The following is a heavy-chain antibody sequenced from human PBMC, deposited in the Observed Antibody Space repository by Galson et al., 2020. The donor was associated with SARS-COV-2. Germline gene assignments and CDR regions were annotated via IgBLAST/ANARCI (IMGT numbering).Heavy chain of an antibody. Sequence: ASVKVSCKASGYTFTSYAMHWVRQAPGQRLEWIGWINAGNGNTKYSQKFQGRVTITRDTSASTAYMELSSLRSEDTAVYYCASGYYYDSSDYYRHYYFDYWGQGTLVTVSS. CDR2: INAGNGNT. D-gene: IGHD3-22*01. CDR1: GYTFTSYA. V-gene: IGHV1-3*01. J-gene: IGHJ4*02. CDR3: ASGYYYDSSDYYRHYYFDY.